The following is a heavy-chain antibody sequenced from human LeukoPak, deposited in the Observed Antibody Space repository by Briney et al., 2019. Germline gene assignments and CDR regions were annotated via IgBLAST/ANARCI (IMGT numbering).Heavy chain of an antibody. D-gene: IGHD3-3*01. CDR3: AKTAHVLRFLEWLPEIYYFDY. CDR2: ISGSGGST. J-gene: IGHJ4*02. V-gene: IGHV3-23*01. CDR1: GFTFSSYA. Sequence: QPGGSLRLSCAASGFTFSSYAMSWVRQAPGEGLEWVSAISGSGGSTYYADSVKGRFTISRDNSKNTLYLQMNSLRAEDTAVYYCAKTAHVLRFLEWLPEIYYFDYWGQGTLVTVSS.